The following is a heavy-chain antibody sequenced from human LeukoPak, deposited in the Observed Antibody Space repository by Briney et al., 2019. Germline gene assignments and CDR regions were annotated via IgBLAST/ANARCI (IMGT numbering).Heavy chain of an antibody. CDR2: IYNSGST. CDR1: GGSVSSAGYY. Sequence: PSETLSLTCTVSGGSVSSAGYYWSWIRQHPGKGLEWIGYIYNSGSTYYNPSLKSRVSISVDTSENQFSLKLSSVTAADTAMYFCARGALDTSGYYTFDYWGQGNLVTVSS. V-gene: IGHV4-31*03. CDR3: ARGALDTSGYYTFDY. J-gene: IGHJ4*02. D-gene: IGHD3-22*01.